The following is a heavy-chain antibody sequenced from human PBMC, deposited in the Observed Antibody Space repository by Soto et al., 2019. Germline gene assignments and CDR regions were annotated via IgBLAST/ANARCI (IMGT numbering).Heavy chain of an antibody. CDR2: IMPVFPTP. Sequence: QVQLVQSGAEVKKPGSSVKVSCKASGGTFSTSAISWVRQAPGQGLEWVGGIMPVFPTPDYAQNFQGRVTIAADESTTTAYLELTSLRADDTAVYYCARDKDRLQLGGNYYYILDVWGQGTAITVSS. D-gene: IGHD1-1*01. CDR3: ARDKDRLQLGGNYYYILDV. CDR1: GGTFSTSA. J-gene: IGHJ6*02. V-gene: IGHV1-69*12.